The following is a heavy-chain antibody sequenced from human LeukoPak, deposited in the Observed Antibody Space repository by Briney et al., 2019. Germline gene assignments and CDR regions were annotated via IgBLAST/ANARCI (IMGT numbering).Heavy chain of an antibody. CDR2: IKKDGSEK. V-gene: IGHV3-7*03. Sequence: PGRSLRLSCAASGFIFSSYWMSWVRQAPGKGLEWVANIKKDGSEKKYVDSVKGRFTISRDNAKNSLYLQMNSLRSEDTAVYYCARLITMVRGVIIPLYYFDYWGQGTLVTVSS. CDR3: ARLITMVRGVIIPLYYFDY. CDR1: GFIFSSYW. D-gene: IGHD3-10*01. J-gene: IGHJ4*02.